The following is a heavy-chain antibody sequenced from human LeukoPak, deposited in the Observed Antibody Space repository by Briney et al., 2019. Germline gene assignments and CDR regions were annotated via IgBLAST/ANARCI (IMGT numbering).Heavy chain of an antibody. V-gene: IGHV3-9*01. CDR3: AKEDWFDP. CDR2: ISWNSGSI. Sequence: PGGSLRLSCAASGFTFDDYAMHWVRQAPGKGLEWVSGISWNSGSIGYADSVKGRFTISRDNAKNSLYLQMNSLRAEDTALYYCAKEDWFDPWGQGTLVTVSS. CDR1: GFTFDDYA. J-gene: IGHJ5*02.